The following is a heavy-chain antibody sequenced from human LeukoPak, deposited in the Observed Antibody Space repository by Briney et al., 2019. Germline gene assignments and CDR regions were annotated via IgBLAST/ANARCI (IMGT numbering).Heavy chain of an antibody. J-gene: IGHJ4*02. V-gene: IGHV4-39*07. CDR3: AGRSSGTYSPIDY. CDR1: GGSISSSSYY. CDR2: IYYSGST. Sequence: PSETLSLTCTVSGGSISSSSYYWGWIRQPPGKGLEWIGSIYYSGSTYYNPSLKSRVTISVDTSKNQFSLELTSVTAADTAVYYCAGRSSGTYSPIDYWGQGTLVTVSS. D-gene: IGHD1-26*01.